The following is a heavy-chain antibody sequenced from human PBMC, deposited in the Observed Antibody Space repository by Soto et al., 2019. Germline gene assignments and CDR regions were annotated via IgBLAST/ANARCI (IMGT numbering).Heavy chain of an antibody. J-gene: IGHJ3*02. Sequence: GASVKVSCKASGGTFSSYAISWVRQAPGQGLEWMGWIIANNGTANYAQKLQGRVTMTTDKSTSTAYMELRSLRSDDTAVYYCAREYDYGDYDDAFDIWGQGTMVTVSS. V-gene: IGHV1-18*01. D-gene: IGHD4-17*01. CDR2: IIANNGTA. CDR1: GGTFSSYA. CDR3: AREYDYGDYDDAFDI.